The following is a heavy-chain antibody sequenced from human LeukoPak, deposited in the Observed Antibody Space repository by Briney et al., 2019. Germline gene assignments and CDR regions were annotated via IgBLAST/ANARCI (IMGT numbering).Heavy chain of an antibody. V-gene: IGHV1-24*01. CDR2: FDPEDGET. J-gene: IGHJ6*02. Sequence: ASVKVSCKVSGYTLTELSMHWVRQAPGKGLEWMGGFDPEDGETIYAQKFQGRVTMTEDTSTDTAYMELSSLRSEDTAVYYCARDPADIVVVPAAILGDVWGQGTTVTVSS. CDR1: GYTLTELS. D-gene: IGHD2-2*01. CDR3: ARDPADIVVVPAAILGDV.